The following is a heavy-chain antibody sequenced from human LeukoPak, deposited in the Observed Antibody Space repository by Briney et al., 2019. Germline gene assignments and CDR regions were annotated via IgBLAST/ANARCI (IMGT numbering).Heavy chain of an antibody. V-gene: IGHV1-8*01. CDR3: ARGYYYDSRDAFDI. CDR1: GYTFTSYD. D-gene: IGHD3-22*01. CDR2: MNPNSGNT. Sequence: ASVKVSCKASGYTFTSYDINWVRQATGQGLEWMGWMNPNSGNTGYAQKFQGRVTMTRITSISTAYMELSSLRSEDTAVYYCARGYYYDSRDAFDIWGQGTMVTVSS. J-gene: IGHJ3*02.